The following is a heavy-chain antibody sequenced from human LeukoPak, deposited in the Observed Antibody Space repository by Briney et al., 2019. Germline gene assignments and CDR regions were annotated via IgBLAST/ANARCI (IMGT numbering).Heavy chain of an antibody. V-gene: IGHV4-61*01. J-gene: IGHJ6*02. CDR3: ARDAYYYDSSGYYYYYYGLDV. CDR2: IYYSGST. Sequence: SETLSLTCSVSGGSVSSATNYWSWIRQPPGKGLEWIGYIYYSGSTNYNPSLKSRVTISVDTSKNQFSLQLSSVTAADTAVYYCARDAYYYDSSGYYYYYYGLDVWGQGTTVTVSS. D-gene: IGHD3-22*01. CDR1: GGSVSSATNY.